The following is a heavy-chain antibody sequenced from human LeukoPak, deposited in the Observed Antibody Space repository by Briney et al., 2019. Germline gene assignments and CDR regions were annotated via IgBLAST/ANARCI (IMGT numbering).Heavy chain of an antibody. CDR3: ARPMVRVVDAFDI. CDR1: GGSISSGDYY. Sequence: SETLSLTCTVSGGSISSGDYYWSWIRQPPGKGLEWIGYIYYSGSTYYNPSLKSRVTISVDTSKNQFSLKLSSVTAADTAVYYCARPMVRVVDAFDIWGQGTMVTVSS. V-gene: IGHV4-30-4*01. CDR2: IYYSGST. D-gene: IGHD3-10*01. J-gene: IGHJ3*02.